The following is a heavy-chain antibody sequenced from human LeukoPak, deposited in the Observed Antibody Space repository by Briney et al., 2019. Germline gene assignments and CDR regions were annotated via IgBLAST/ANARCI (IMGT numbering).Heavy chain of an antibody. CDR3: AKDRYSSGWYWFDP. Sequence: GGSLRLSCAASGFTFSSYAMSWVRQAPGKGLEWVSAISSNAGTVGYADSVRGRFTVSRDNAQNSLYLQMSGLRPEDTALYYCAKDRYSSGWYWFDPWGQGTLVTVSS. J-gene: IGHJ5*02. V-gene: IGHV3-9*01. D-gene: IGHD6-19*01. CDR1: GFTFSSYA. CDR2: ISSNAGTV.